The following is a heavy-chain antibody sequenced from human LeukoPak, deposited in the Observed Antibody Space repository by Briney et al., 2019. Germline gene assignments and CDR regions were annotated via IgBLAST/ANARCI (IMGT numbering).Heavy chain of an antibody. V-gene: IGHV3-21*01. D-gene: IGHD1-1*01. J-gene: IGHJ4*02. CDR1: GFTFSSYM. Sequence: PGGSLRLSCAASGFTFSSYMMNWVRQAPGKGLEWVSSINSGSTYTYYTESVKGRFTVPRDNAKNSLFLQMNSLRAEDTAIYYCARSLTTLTYEGYWGQGTLVTVSS. CDR3: ARSLTTLTYEGY. CDR2: INSGSTYT.